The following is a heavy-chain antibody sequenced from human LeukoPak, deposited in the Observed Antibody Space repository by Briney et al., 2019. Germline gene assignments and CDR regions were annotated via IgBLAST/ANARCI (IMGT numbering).Heavy chain of an antibody. D-gene: IGHD6-19*01. CDR2: ISGSGGST. V-gene: IGHV3-23*01. CDR3: AKDPIKASRRQWLVLGFDY. Sequence: GGSLRLSCAASGFTLSSYAMSWVRQAPGKGLEWVSAISGSGGSTYYADSVKGRFTISRDNSKNTLYLQMNSLRAEDTAVYYCAKDPIKASRRQWLVLGFDYWGQGTLVTVSS. CDR1: GFTLSSYA. J-gene: IGHJ4*02.